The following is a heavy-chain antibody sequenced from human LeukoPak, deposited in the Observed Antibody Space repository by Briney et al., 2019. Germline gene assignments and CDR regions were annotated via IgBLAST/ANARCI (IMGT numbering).Heavy chain of an antibody. V-gene: IGHV3-23*01. J-gene: IGHJ4*02. D-gene: IGHD3-22*01. CDR1: GFTFSSYT. CDR2: ISGTGRYT. Sequence: TGGSPRLSCGASGFTFSSYTMTWVRQAPGKGLEWVSFISGTGRYTYYADSVRGRFSISRDNSKAKLYLQMNSLRAEDTAVYYCARGQRTYYYDTRGGGYFDYWGQGTLVTVSS. CDR3: ARGQRTYYYDTRGGGYFDY.